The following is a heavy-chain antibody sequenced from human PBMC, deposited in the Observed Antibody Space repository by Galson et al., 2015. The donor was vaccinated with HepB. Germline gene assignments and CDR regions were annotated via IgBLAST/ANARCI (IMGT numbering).Heavy chain of an antibody. Sequence: SLRLSCAASGFTFSSYAMHWVRQAPDKGLEWVAVISYDGSNKYYADSVKGRFTISRDNSKNTLYLQMNSLRAEDTAVYYCAGGRGGYFNWFDPWGQGTLVTVSS. CDR2: ISYDGSNK. J-gene: IGHJ5*02. CDR1: GFTFSSYA. D-gene: IGHD3-10*01. V-gene: IGHV3-30-3*01. CDR3: AGGRGGYFNWFDP.